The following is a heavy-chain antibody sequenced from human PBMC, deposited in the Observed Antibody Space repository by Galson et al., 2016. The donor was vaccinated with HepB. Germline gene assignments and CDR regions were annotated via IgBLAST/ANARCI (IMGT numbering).Heavy chain of an antibody. CDR2: TRNRRSSFIT. Sequence: SLRLSCAASGYTSSDHYMDWVRHATGKGLEWVGRTRNRRSSFITEYAASVRGRFTILIDDSTNSVYLQLNSLKTEDTAVYYCVRWVSGAADYWGQGALVTVSS. CDR1: GYTSSDHY. CDR3: VRWVSGAADY. J-gene: IGHJ4*02. V-gene: IGHV3-72*01. D-gene: IGHD5/OR15-5a*01.